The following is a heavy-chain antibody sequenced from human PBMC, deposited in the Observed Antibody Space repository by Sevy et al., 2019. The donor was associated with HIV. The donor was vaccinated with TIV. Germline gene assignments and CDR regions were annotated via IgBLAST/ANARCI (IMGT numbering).Heavy chain of an antibody. J-gene: IGHJ6*02. V-gene: IGHV3-15*01. CDR3: STDPIIVLLVTDGMDV. CDR2: IKSKTDGGTI. Sequence: GGSLRLSCAASGFTFSNAWMSWVRQAPGKGLEWVGRIKSKTDGGTIDYAAPVKGRFTISRDDSKKTVYLQMNSLKSEDTAVYYCSTDPIIVLLVTDGMDVWGQGTTVTISS. D-gene: IGHD2-8*02. CDR1: GFTFSNAW.